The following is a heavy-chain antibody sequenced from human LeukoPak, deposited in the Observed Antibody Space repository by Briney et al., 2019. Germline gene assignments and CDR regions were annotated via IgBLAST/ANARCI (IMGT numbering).Heavy chain of an antibody. D-gene: IGHD3-10*01. CDR3: ARDFGYYYGSGSYQPLDY. J-gene: IGHJ4*02. CDR1: GYTFTSFA. CDR2: INAGNGNT. V-gene: IGHV1-3*01. Sequence: GASVKVSCTASGYTFTSFAMHWVCQAPGQRLEWMGWINAGNGNTKYSQKFQGRVTITRDTSASTAYMELSSLRSEDTAVYYCARDFGYYYGSGSYQPLDYWGQGTLVTVSS.